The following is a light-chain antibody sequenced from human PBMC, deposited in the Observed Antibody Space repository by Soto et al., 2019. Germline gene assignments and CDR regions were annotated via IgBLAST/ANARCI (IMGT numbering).Light chain of an antibody. CDR2: SNN. CDR3: AAWYDSLKGVV. Sequence: QSVLTQPPSASGTPGQRVTISCSGSSSNIGSKTVNWYQQLPGTAPKLLIYSNNQRPSWVPDRFSGCKSGTSSSLAISGLQSEDEADDYCAAWYDSLKGVVFGGGTKLTVL. CDR1: SSNIGSKT. V-gene: IGLV1-44*01. J-gene: IGLJ2*01.